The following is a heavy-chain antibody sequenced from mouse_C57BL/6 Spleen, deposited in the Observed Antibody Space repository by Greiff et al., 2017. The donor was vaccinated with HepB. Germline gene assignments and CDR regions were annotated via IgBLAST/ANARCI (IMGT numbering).Heavy chain of an antibody. CDR3: ATHYCGSSSAWFAY. J-gene: IGHJ3*01. CDR1: GYTFTSYW. D-gene: IGHD1-1*01. CDR2: IHPNSGST. V-gene: IGHV1-64*01. Sequence: QVQLQQPGAELVKPGASVKLSCKASGYTFTSYWMHWVKQRPGQGLEWIGMIHPNSGSTNYNEKFKSKATLTVDKSSSTAYMQLSSLTSEDSAVYYCATHYCGSSSAWFAYWGQGTLVTVSA.